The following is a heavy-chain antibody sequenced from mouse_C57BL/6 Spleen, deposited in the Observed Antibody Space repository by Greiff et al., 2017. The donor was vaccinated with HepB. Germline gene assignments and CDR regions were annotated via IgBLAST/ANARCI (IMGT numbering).Heavy chain of an antibody. CDR3: ARTYYDYDGGAWFAY. J-gene: IGHJ3*01. D-gene: IGHD2-4*01. V-gene: IGHV1-66*01. Sequence: QVHVKQSGPELVKPGASVKISCKASGYSFTSYYIHWVKQRPGQGLEWIGWIYPGSGNTKYNEKFKGKATLTADTSSSTAYMQLSSLTSEDSAVYYCARTYYDYDGGAWFAYWGQGTLVTVSA. CDR1: GYSFTSYY. CDR2: IYPGSGNT.